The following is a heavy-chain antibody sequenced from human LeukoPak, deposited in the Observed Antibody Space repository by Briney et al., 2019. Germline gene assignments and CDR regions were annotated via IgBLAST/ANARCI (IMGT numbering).Heavy chain of an antibody. J-gene: IGHJ5*02. CDR1: GYTFTGYY. V-gene: IGHV1-2*02. D-gene: IGHD3-16*01. CDR2: INPNSGGT. Sequence: ASVKVSCKASGYTFTGYYMHWVRQAPGQGLEWMGWINPNSGGTNYAQKFQGRVTMTRDTSISTAYMELSRLRSDDTAVYYCARDSSLGDNWFDPWGQGTLVTVSS. CDR3: ARDSSLGDNWFDP.